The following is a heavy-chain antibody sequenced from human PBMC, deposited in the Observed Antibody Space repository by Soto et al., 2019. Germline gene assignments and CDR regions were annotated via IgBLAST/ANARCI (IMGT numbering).Heavy chain of an antibody. Sequence: GGSLRLSCAASGFTFSNAWMNWVRQAPGKGLEWVGSIKSKTDGGTTDYAAPVKGRVTISRDDSKNTLYLQMNSLKTEDTAVYYCTSENWNDKGDFDYWGQGTLVTVSS. J-gene: IGHJ4*02. V-gene: IGHV3-15*07. CDR2: IKSKTDGGTT. CDR1: GFTFSNAW. D-gene: IGHD1-1*01. CDR3: TSENWNDKGDFDY.